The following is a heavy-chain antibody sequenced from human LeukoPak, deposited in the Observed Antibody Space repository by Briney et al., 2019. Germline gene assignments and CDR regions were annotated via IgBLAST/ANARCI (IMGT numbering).Heavy chain of an antibody. D-gene: IGHD3-22*01. CDR2: FDPKDGKT. V-gene: IGHV1-24*01. Sequence: GASVKVSCKVSGYTLTKLSMHWVRQAPGIGLEWMGGFDPKDGKTIYAQKFQGRVTMTEDTSTDTAYMELSSLRSEDTALYYCATSPNYYDSSGPHYFDYWGQGTLATVSS. CDR3: ATSPNYYDSSGPHYFDY. CDR1: GYTLTKLS. J-gene: IGHJ4*02.